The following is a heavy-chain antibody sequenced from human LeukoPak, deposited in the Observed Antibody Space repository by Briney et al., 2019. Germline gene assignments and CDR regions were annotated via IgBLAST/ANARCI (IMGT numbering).Heavy chain of an antibody. J-gene: IGHJ4*02. CDR2: INHSGST. D-gene: IGHD2-2*01. CDR3: ARFSRLGYCSSTSCYHYFDY. V-gene: IGHV4-34*01. Sequence: SETLSLTCAVYGGSFSGYYWSWIRQPPGKGLEWIGEINHSGSTNYNPSLKSRVTISVDTSENQFSLKLSSVTAADTAVYYCARFSRLGYCSSTSCYHYFDYRGQGTLVTVSS. CDR1: GGSFSGYY.